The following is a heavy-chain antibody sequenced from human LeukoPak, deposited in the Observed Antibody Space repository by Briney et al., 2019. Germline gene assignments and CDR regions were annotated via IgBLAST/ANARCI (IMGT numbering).Heavy chain of an antibody. CDR1: GFTFSSYD. V-gene: IGHV3-13*01. D-gene: IGHD6-19*01. Sequence: PGGSLRLSCAASGFTFSSYDMHWVRQATGKGLEWVSAIGTAGDTYYPGSVKGRFTISRENAKNSLYLQMNSLRAGDTAVYYCARAGMYSSGWPFDYWGQGTLVTVSS. CDR3: ARAGMYSSGWPFDY. J-gene: IGHJ4*02. CDR2: IGTAGDT.